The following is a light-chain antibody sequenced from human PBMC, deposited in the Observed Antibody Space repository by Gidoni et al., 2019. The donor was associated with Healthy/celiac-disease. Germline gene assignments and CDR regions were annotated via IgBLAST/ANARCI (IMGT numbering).Light chain of an antibody. J-gene: IGKJ1*01. V-gene: IGKV3-20*01. CDR2: GAS. CDR3: QQYGSSPLWT. CDR1: QSVSSSY. Sequence: EIVLTHSQVTLSFSPGERATLSCRAIQSVSSSYLAWYQQKPGQAPRLLIYGASSRATGIPDRFSGSGSGTDFTLTISRLEPEDFAVYYCQQYGSSPLWTFGQGTKVEIK.